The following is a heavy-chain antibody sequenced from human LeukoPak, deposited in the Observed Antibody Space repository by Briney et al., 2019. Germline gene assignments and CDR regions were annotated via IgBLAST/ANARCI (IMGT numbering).Heavy chain of an antibody. CDR1: GFTFSSYA. J-gene: IGHJ3*02. V-gene: IGHV3-23*01. D-gene: IGHD3-22*01. CDR3: ANSGLYDSSGYYRDDAFDI. CDR2: ISGSGGST. Sequence: TGGSLRLSCAASGFTFSSYAMSWVRQAPGKGLEWVSAISGSGGSTYYADSVKGRFTISRDNSKNTLYLQMNSLRAEDTAVYYCANSGLYDSSGYYRDDAFDIWGQGTMVTVSS.